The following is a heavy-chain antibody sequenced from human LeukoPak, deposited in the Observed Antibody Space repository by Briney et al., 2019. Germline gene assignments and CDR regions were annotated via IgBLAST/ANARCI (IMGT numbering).Heavy chain of an antibody. CDR1: GYTFTSFG. CDR2: ISAYNGNT. Sequence: ASVRVSCKASGYTFTSFGISWVQQAPGQGLEWMGWISAYNGNTNYTQKLQGRVTMTTDTSTSTAYMELRSLRSDDTAVYYCARVYRPGLVADGFDYWGQGTLVTVSS. CDR3: ARVYRPGLVADGFDY. D-gene: IGHD2-15*01. V-gene: IGHV1-18*01. J-gene: IGHJ4*02.